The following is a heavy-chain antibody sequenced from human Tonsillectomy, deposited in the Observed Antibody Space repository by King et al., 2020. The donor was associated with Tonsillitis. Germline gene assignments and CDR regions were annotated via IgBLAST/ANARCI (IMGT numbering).Heavy chain of an antibody. D-gene: IGHD3-3*01. V-gene: IGHV2-70*01. CDR3: ARISNDFWSGYVDY. CDR1: GFSLSTSAMC. CDR2: IDWDDDK. J-gene: IGHJ4*02. Sequence: TLKESGPALVKPTQTLTLTCTFSGFSLSTSAMCVSWIRQPPGKALEWLALIDWDDDKYYSTSLKTRLTISKDTSKNQVVLTMTNMDPVDTATYYCARISNDFWSGYVDYWGQGTLVTVSS.